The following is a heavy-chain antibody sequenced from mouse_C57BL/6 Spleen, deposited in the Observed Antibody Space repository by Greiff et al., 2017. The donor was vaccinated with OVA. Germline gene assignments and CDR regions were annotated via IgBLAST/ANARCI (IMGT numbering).Heavy chain of an antibody. CDR1: GYTFTSYW. CDR2: IDPSDSYT. D-gene: IGHD4-1*02. J-gene: IGHJ4*01. V-gene: IGHV1-69*01. CDR3: ARGSPNWEGNARDY. Sequence: QVQLQQPGAELVMPGASVKLSCKASGYTFTSYWMHWVKQRPGQGLEWIGEIDPSDSYTNYNQKFKGKSTLTVDKSSSTAYMQLSSLPSEESAVYYCARGSPNWEGNARDYWGQGPSVPVSS.